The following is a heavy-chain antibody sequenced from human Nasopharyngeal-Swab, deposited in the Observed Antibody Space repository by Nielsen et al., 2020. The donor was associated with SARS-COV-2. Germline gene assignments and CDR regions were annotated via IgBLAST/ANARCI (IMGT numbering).Heavy chain of an antibody. Sequence: SLKTSCAASGFTFSSYGMHWVRQAPGKGLEWVAVISYDGSNKYYADSVKCRFTISRDNSKNTLYLQMNSLRAEDTAVYYCAKETDSSFDYWGQGTLVTVSS. CDR3: AKETDSSFDY. CDR1: GFTFSSYG. J-gene: IGHJ4*02. V-gene: IGHV3-30*18. CDR2: ISYDGSNK. D-gene: IGHD3-22*01.